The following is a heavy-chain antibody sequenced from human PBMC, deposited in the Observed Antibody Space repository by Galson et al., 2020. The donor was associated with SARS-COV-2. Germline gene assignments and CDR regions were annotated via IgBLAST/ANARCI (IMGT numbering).Heavy chain of an antibody. CDR2: IYHSGRT. CDR1: GSSITSSYY. D-gene: IGHD4-17*01. Sequence: SETLSLTCAVSGSSITSSYYWGWIRQPPGKGLEWIASIYHSGRTYYNPSLKSRVTISADTSKNQLSLKLSSVTAADTVVYYCARRPMTTVTVDIWGQGTMVTVSS. J-gene: IGHJ3*02. V-gene: IGHV4-38-2*01. CDR3: ARRPMTTVTVDI.